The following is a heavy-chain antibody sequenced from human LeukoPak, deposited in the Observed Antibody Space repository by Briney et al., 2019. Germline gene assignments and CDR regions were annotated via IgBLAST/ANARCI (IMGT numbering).Heavy chain of an antibody. CDR1: GFTFSSYA. J-gene: IGHJ4*02. Sequence: RPGGSLRLSCAASGFTFSSYAMSWVRQAPGKGLEWVSAISGSGGSTYYADSVKGRFTISRDNSKNTLYLQMNSLRAEDTAVYYCARSYPTYSGSYEEIDYWGQGTLVTVSS. CDR2: ISGSGGST. D-gene: IGHD1-26*01. V-gene: IGHV3-23*01. CDR3: ARSYPTYSGSYEEIDY.